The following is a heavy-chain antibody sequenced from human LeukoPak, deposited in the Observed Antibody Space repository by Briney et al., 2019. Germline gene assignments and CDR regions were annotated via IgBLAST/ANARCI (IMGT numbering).Heavy chain of an antibody. Sequence: MTSETLSLTCTVSGGSISSSSYYWGWIRQPPGKGLEWIGSIYYSGSTYYNPSLKSRVTISVDTSKNQFSLKLGSVTAADTAVYYCARLRRYDFWSGSAKDYWGQGTLVTVSS. CDR2: IYYSGST. D-gene: IGHD3-3*01. V-gene: IGHV4-39*01. CDR3: ARLRRYDFWSGSAKDY. J-gene: IGHJ4*02. CDR1: GGSISSSSYY.